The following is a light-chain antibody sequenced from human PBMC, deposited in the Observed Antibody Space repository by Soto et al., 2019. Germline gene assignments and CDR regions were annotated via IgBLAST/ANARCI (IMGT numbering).Light chain of an antibody. CDR2: GAS. V-gene: IGKV3-20*01. CDR1: QSIANS. Sequence: EIVLTQSPGTLSLSPGERASLSCRASQSIANSLAWYQQKPGHAPRLLIFGASNRATGIPDRFSGSGSGTDFTLTISRLEPEDFAVYHCQQYGGSPSTFGQGTKVERK. J-gene: IGKJ1*01. CDR3: QQYGGSPST.